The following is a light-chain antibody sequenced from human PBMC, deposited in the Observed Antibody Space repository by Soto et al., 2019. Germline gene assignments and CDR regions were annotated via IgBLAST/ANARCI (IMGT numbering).Light chain of an antibody. CDR2: DVS. CDR3: SSYTSSSTLVV. J-gene: IGLJ2*01. CDR1: SSDVGGYNY. V-gene: IGLV2-14*01. Sequence: QSALTQPASVSGSPGQSITISCTGTSSDVGGYNYVSWYQQHPGKAPKLMIYDVSNRPSGVSNRFSVSKSGNTASLTISRLQAEDEADYYCSSYTSSSTLVVFGGGTKVTVL.